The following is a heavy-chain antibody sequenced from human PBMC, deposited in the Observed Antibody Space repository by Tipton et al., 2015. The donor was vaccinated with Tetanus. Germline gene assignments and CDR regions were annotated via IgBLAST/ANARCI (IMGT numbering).Heavy chain of an antibody. CDR1: GGTFRTYA. CDR3: ARNSAQYYYDHSLPY. J-gene: IGHJ4*02. Sequence: QSGAEVKKPGSSVKVSCKAAGGTFRTYAFGWVRQAPGQGLEWMGGILPFIGAADLAAKFQGRVTITADEAASTVYMELSSLRSDDTAVYYCARNSAQYYYDHSLPYWGQGTLVTVSS. CDR2: ILPFIGAA. V-gene: IGHV1-69*01. D-gene: IGHD3-22*01.